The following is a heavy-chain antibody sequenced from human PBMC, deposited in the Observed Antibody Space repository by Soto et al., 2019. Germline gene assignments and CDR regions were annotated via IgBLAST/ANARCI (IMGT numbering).Heavy chain of an antibody. CDR1: GGSFSGYY. CDR3: ARGRCSATYCDSNFES. V-gene: IGHV4-34*01. D-gene: IGHD2-15*01. J-gene: IGHJ4*02. Sequence: QVQLQQGGEGLLKPSETLSLACAVYGGSFSGYYWSWIRQPPGKGLEWIGEINHSGSNNYYPSLNIRVIMSADTSTGQFSLELSAVTAADTAVYYCARGRCSATYCDSNFESWGQGTLVTVSS. CDR2: INHSGSN.